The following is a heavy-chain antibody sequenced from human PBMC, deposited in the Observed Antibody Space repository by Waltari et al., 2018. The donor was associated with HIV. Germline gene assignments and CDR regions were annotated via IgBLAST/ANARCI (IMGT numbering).Heavy chain of an antibody. J-gene: IGHJ4*02. D-gene: IGHD3-22*01. CDR2: INPNIGGT. Sequence: QVQLVQSGAEVKKPGASVKVSSKASGYTFTGYYMHWVRQAPGQGLEWMGWINPNIGGTNYAQKFQGRVTMTRDTSISTAYMDLSRLRSDDTAVYYCARGHWAYDSTGYIDYWGQGTLVTVSS. V-gene: IGHV1-2*02. CDR1: GYTFTGYY. CDR3: ARGHWAYDSTGYIDY.